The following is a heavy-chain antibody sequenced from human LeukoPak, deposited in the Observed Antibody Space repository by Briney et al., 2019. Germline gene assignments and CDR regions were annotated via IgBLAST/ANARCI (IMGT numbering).Heavy chain of an antibody. CDR3: ARGMGAPDY. CDR1: GFTFSNYW. Sequence: GGSLRLSCAASGFTFSNYWMSWVRQAPGKALEWVANIKLDGSEKYYVDSVKGRFTISRDNAKTSLYLQMKSLRAEDTAVYYCARGMGAPDYWGQGTLVTVSS. V-gene: IGHV3-7*04. CDR2: IKLDGSEK. J-gene: IGHJ4*02. D-gene: IGHD1-26*01.